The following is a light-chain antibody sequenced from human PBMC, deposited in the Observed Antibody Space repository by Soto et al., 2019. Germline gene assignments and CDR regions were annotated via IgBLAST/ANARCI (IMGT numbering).Light chain of an antibody. CDR3: SSYAGSANVV. V-gene: IGLV2-8*01. CDR2: EVN. J-gene: IGLJ2*01. Sequence: QSALTQPPSASGSPGQSVTISCTGTSSDVGAYDYVCWYQQHPGKAPRLMIYEVNKRPSGVPDRFSGSKSGNTASLTVSGLQGEDEADYYCSSYAGSANVVFGGGTKVTVL. CDR1: SSDVGAYDY.